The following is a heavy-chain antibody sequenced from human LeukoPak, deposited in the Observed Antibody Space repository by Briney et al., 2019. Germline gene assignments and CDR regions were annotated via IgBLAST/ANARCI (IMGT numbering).Heavy chain of an antibody. CDR1: GDSITSYY. CDR2: ISYSGST. J-gene: IGHJ3*01. V-gene: IGHV4-59*08. CDR3: ARNQAVAANRGASDV. Sequence: SETLSLTCTVSGDSITSYYWSWIRQPPGKGLEWIASISYSGSTNYNPSLKSRVTISINTSKNQFSLRLDSVTEIDTAMYYCARNQAVAANRGASDVWGQGTMVTVSS. D-gene: IGHD6-19*01.